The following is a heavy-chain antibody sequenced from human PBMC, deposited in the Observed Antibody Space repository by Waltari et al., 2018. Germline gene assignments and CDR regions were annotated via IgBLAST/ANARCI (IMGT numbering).Heavy chain of an antibody. J-gene: IGHJ4*02. V-gene: IGHV4-34*01. Sequence: QVQLQQWGAGLLKPSETLSLTCAVYGGSFSGYYWSWIRQPPGKGLEWIGEINHSGSTDYNPSLKIRVTISVDTAKNQFSLKLSSVTAADTAVYYCARAGSSWYGYYFDYWGQGTLVTVSS. D-gene: IGHD6-13*01. CDR2: INHSGST. CDR3: ARAGSSWYGYYFDY. CDR1: GGSFSGYY.